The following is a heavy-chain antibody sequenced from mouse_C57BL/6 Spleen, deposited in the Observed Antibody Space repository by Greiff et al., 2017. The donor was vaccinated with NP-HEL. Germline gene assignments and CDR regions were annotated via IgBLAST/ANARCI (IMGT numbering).Heavy chain of an antibody. CDR1: GYTFTSYW. CDR2: IDPSDSYT. Sequence: VQLQQPGAELVMPGASVKLSCKASGYTFTSYWMHWVKQRPGQGLEWIGEIDPSDSYTNYNQKFKGKSTLTVDKSSSTAYMHLSSLTSEDSAVYYCARNGKDAYWGQGTLVTVSA. V-gene: IGHV1-69*01. CDR3: ARNGKDAY. J-gene: IGHJ3*01.